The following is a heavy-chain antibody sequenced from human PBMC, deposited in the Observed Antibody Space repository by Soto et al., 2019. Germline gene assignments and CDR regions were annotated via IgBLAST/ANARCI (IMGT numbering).Heavy chain of an antibody. CDR2: LWPDGSDK. D-gene: IGHD2-8*01. CDR3: VRGSSCSNGVRYNLGWFGP. J-gene: IGHJ5*02. V-gene: IGHV3-33*01. Sequence: GGSLRLSCTTSGFTFSAFALHWVRQAPGKGLEWVAILWPDGSDKYCADSVKGRFTISSDNSKNTLSLQMNSLRADDTAVYYCVRGSSCSNGVRYNLGWFGPWGQGTLVTVSS. CDR1: GFTFSAFA.